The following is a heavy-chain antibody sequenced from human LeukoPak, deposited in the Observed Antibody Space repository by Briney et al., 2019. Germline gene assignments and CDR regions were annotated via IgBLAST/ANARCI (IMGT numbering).Heavy chain of an antibody. D-gene: IGHD4-23*01. CDR1: GDSISSYY. V-gene: IGHV4-4*07. Sequence: PSETLSLTCTVSGDSISSYYWRWIRQPAGKGLQWIGRIPPSGTTNYNPSLNPRVSMSVDTSKIQFFLKLSSVTAADTALYYCARGGGNLPSGLVSAWFDTWGQGTLVTVSS. CDR2: IPPSGTT. J-gene: IGHJ5*02. CDR3: ARGGGNLPSGLVSAWFDT.